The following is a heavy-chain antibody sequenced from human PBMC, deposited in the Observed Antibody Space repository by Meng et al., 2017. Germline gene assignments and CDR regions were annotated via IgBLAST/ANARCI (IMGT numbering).Heavy chain of an antibody. D-gene: IGHD2-8*01. CDR3: AREACTSGGCSSSGSTPDY. CDR1: GFSLTTRGMR. CDR2: IDWDEDE. Sequence: GPSLVTATQTLTLTCTFAGFSLTTRGMRMSWMRQPPGKALEWLARIDWDEDEFYSTSLRTRLTISNDTSKNPVVLIMTNMDPVDTGTYYCAREACTSGGCSSSGSTPDYRGQGTLVTVSS. V-gene: IGHV2-70*04. J-gene: IGHJ4*02.